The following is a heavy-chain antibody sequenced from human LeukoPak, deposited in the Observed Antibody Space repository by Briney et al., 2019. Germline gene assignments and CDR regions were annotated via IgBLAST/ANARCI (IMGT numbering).Heavy chain of an antibody. CDR1: GGSISSYY. V-gene: IGHV4-59*01. Sequence: SETLSLTCTVSGGSISSYYWSWIRQPPGKGLEWIGYIYYSGSTNYNPSLKSRVTISVDTSKNQFSPKLSSVTAADTAVYYCGGAAYSSGWYETYYYYYMDVWGKGTTVTVSS. CDR2: IYYSGST. CDR3: GGAAYSSGWYETYYYYYMDV. J-gene: IGHJ6*03. D-gene: IGHD6-19*01.